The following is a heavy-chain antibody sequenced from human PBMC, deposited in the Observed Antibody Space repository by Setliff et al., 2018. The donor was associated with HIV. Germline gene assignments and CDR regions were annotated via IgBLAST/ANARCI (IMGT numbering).Heavy chain of an antibody. CDR1: DGSISSSSYY. J-gene: IGHJ3*02. V-gene: IGHV4-39*01. D-gene: IGHD3-3*01. Sequence: TLSLTCNVSDGSISSSSYYWAWIRQPPGKGLEWIGTIYYSGNTYYRPSLKSRVTVSIDTSKNQFSLRLNSVTAADTAVYYWARQSGYTRGWDIFGLVAGSFDIWGQGTMVTVSS. CDR3: ARQSGYTRGWDIFGLVAGSFDI. CDR2: IYYSGNT.